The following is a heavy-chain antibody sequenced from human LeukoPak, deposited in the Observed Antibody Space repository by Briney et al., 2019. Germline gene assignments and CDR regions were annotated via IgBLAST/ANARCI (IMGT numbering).Heavy chain of an antibody. CDR1: GYTFRDYG. D-gene: IGHD4-17*01. CDR2: ISPYNGNT. Sequence: ASVKVSCTASGYTFRDYGISWVRQAPGQGLEWMGWISPYNGNTNYAQTLQGRVTMTTDTSTSTAYMELRSLRSDDTAVYYCASEKATVTTMAGWGQGTLVTVSS. CDR3: ASEKATVTTMAG. V-gene: IGHV1-18*01. J-gene: IGHJ4*02.